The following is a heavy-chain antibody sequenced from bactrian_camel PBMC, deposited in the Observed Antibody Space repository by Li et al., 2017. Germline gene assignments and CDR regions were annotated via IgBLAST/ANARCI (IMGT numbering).Heavy chain of an antibody. J-gene: IGHJ4*01. CDR3: ATAAPYYSNGHYFLT. V-gene: IGHV3S40*01. CDR1: GFTFSSYD. Sequence: DVQLVESGGGSVQAGGSLRLSCAASGFTFSSYDMDWVRQAPGKGLEWVSAIATDGGATYYAGSVKGRFTISRDNAKNTVYLQMNSLKSEDTALYYCATAAPYYSNGHYFLTWGQGTQVAV. CDR2: IATDGGAT. D-gene: IGHD4*01.